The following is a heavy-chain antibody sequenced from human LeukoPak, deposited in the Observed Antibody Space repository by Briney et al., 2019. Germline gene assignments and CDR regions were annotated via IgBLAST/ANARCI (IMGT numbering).Heavy chain of an antibody. D-gene: IGHD1-7*01. J-gene: IGHJ4*02. CDR2: IYPGDSDT. V-gene: IGHV5-51*01. Sequence: GESLKISFKGSGYSFTTYWIGWVRPMPGKGLEWMGIIYPGDSDTRYSPSFQGQVTISADKSTNTAYLQWSSLKASDTAIYYCARRPQLRSELDYWGQGTLVTVSS. CDR3: ARRPQLRSELDY. CDR1: GYSFTTYW.